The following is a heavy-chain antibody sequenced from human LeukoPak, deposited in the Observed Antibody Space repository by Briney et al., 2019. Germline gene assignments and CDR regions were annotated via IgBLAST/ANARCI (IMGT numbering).Heavy chain of an antibody. CDR2: ISYDGSNK. D-gene: IGHD3-16*01. Sequence: GGSLRLSCAASGFTFSGYGMHWVRQAPGKGLEWVAVISYDGSNKYYADSVKGRFTISRDNSKNTLYLQMNSLRAEDTAVYYCAKDDGGSYYIYYYYMDVWGKGTTVTISS. CDR3: AKDDGGSYYIYYYYMDV. V-gene: IGHV3-30*18. J-gene: IGHJ6*03. CDR1: GFTFSGYG.